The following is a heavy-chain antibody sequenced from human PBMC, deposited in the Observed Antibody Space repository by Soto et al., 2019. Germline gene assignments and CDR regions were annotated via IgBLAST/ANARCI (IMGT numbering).Heavy chain of an antibody. CDR3: ARHKGAMVNFDY. CDR2: IYDSGTT. CDR1: GGSISSYY. D-gene: IGHD5-18*01. J-gene: IGHJ4*02. Sequence: QVQLQESGTGLVKPSETLSLTCTVSGGSISSYYWSWIRQPPGKGLEWIGYIYDSGTTNYNPSLKSRVTISVYTSKNQFSLKLSSVTAADTAVYYCARHKGAMVNFDYWGQGTLVTVSS. V-gene: IGHV4-59*08.